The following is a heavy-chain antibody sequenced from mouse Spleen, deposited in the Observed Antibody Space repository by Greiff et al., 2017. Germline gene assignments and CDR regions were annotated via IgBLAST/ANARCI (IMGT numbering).Heavy chain of an antibody. CDR1: GYAFTNYL. CDR3: AREDYGYAY. CDR2: INPGSGGT. J-gene: IGHJ2*01. V-gene: IGHV1-54*01. Sequence: QVQLQQSGAELVRPGTSVKVSCKASGYAFTNYLIEWVKQRPGQGLEWIGVINPGSGGTNYNEKFKGKATLTADKSSSTAYMQLSSLTSEDSAVYFCAREDYGYAYWGQGTTLTVSS. D-gene: IGHD1-2*01.